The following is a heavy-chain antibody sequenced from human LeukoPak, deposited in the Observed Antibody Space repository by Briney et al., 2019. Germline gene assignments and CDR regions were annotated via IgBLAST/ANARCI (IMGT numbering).Heavy chain of an antibody. Sequence: GGSLRLSCAASGFTFDDYAMHWVRQAPGKGLECVSGISWNSGSIGYADSVKGRFTISRDNAKNSLYLQMNSLRAEDTALYYCAKGGAVVVPAALDYWGQGTLVTVSS. V-gene: IGHV3-9*01. CDR2: ISWNSGSI. J-gene: IGHJ4*02. CDR1: GFTFDDYA. CDR3: AKGGAVVVPAALDY. D-gene: IGHD2-2*01.